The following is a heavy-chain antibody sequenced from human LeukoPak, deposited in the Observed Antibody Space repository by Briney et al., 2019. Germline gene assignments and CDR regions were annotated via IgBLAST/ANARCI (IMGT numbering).Heavy chain of an antibody. Sequence: ASVKVSCKASGYTFSGYGISWVRQAPGQGLEWMGWINAYNGNTNYAQMLQGRVTMTTDTSTTTAYMELRSLRSDDTAVYYCARWAGRLISSSWLEYWGQGTLVTVSS. D-gene: IGHD6-13*01. J-gene: IGHJ4*02. CDR2: INAYNGNT. CDR1: GYTFSGYG. V-gene: IGHV1-18*01. CDR3: ARWAGRLISSSWLEY.